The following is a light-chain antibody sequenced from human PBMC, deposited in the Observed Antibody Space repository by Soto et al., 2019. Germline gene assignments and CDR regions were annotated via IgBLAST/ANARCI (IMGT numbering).Light chain of an antibody. CDR3: CSYTSSSILHV. V-gene: IGLV2-14*01. Sequence: QSALTQPASVSGSPGQSITISCTGTSSDVGGYNFVSWYQRHPGKAPKLMIYEVSHRPSTVSNRFSGSKSGNTASLTISGLQAEDEADYYCCSYTSSSILHVFGTGTKVTVL. CDR2: EVS. J-gene: IGLJ1*01. CDR1: SSDVGGYNF.